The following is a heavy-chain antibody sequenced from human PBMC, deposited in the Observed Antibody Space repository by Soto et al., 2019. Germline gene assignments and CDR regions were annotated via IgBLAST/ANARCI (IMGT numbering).Heavy chain of an antibody. CDR3: ARDGIQLWSKPFNY. J-gene: IGHJ4*02. CDR2: ISYDGSNK. Sequence: GGSLILSCAASGFTFRSYAMHWVRQAPGKGLEWVAVISYDGSNKYYADSVKGRFTISRDNSKNTLYLQMNSLRAEDTAVYYCARDGIQLWSKPFNYWGQGTLVTVSS. D-gene: IGHD5-18*01. CDR1: GFTFRSYA. V-gene: IGHV3-30-3*01.